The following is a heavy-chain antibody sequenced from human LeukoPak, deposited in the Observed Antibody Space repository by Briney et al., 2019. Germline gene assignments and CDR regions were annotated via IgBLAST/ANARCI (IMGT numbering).Heavy chain of an antibody. CDR1: GGSISSSSYY. V-gene: IGHV4-39*01. J-gene: IGHJ3*02. CDR2: IYYSGST. D-gene: IGHD2-15*01. Sequence: SETLSLTCTVSGGSISSSSYYWGWLRQPPGKGLEWIGSIYYSGSTYYNPSLKSRVTISVDTSKNQFSLKLSSVTAADTAVYYCARRHLPACSGGSCYSRSYAFDIWGQGTMVTVSS. CDR3: ARRHLPACSGGSCYSRSYAFDI.